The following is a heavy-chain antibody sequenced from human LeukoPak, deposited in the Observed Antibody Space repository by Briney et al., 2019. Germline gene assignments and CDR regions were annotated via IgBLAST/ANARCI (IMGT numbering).Heavy chain of an antibody. CDR3: ARVYYSNSYDYWYFDL. Sequence: PSETLSLTCTVSGGSINNYYWSWIRQPPGKGLEWIAYIYYSGSTNYNPSLKSRVTISVDTSKNQFSLKLSSVTAADTAVYYCARVYYSNSYDYWYFDLWGRGTLVTVSS. CDR2: IYYSGST. CDR1: GGSINNYY. V-gene: IGHV4-59*01. D-gene: IGHD6-13*01. J-gene: IGHJ2*01.